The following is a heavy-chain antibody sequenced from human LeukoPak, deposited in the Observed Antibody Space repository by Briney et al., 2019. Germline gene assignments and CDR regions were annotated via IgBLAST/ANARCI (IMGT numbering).Heavy chain of an antibody. CDR3: ARQRAYDYVWGSYRSYFDY. J-gene: IGHJ4*02. V-gene: IGHV4-34*01. CDR1: GGSFSGYY. CDR2: INHSGST. D-gene: IGHD3-16*02. Sequence: PSETLSLTCAVYGGSFSGYYWSWIRQPPGKRLEWIGEINHSGSTNYNPSLKSRVTISVDTSKNQFSLKLSSVTAADTAVYYCARQRAYDYVWGSYRSYFDYWGQGTLVTVSS.